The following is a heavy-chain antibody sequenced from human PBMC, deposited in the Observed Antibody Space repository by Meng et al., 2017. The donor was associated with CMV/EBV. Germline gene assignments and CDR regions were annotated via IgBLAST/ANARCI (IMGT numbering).Heavy chain of an antibody. CDR1: GYTFTGYY. D-gene: IGHD6-19*01. J-gene: IGHJ4*02. V-gene: IGHV1-2*02. CDR3: ARARKSPLAGTSRGNYFDY. Sequence: ASVKVSCKASGYTFTGYYMHWVRQAPGQGLEWMGWINPNSGGTNYAQKFQGRVTMTRDTSISTAYMELSRLRSDDTAVYYCARARKSPLAGTSRGNYFDYWGQGTLVTVSS. CDR2: INPNSGGT.